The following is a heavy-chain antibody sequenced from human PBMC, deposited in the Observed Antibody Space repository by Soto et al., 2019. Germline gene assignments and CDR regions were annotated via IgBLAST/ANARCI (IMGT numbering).Heavy chain of an antibody. CDR1: GYTFTGYY. J-gene: IGHJ4*02. D-gene: IGHD6-19*01. Sequence: QVQLVQSGAEVKKPGASVKVSCKASGYTFTGYYMHWVRQAPGQGLEWMGWINPNSGDTNYAQKFQGRVTMTRDTSISPGYMELSRLRSDDTAVYYCARGGSSGWYGDYWGQGILVTVSS. CDR2: INPNSGDT. CDR3: ARGGSSGWYGDY. V-gene: IGHV1-2*02.